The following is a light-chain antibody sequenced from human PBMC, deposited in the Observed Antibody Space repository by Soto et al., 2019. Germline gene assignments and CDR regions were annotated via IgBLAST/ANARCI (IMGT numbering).Light chain of an antibody. J-gene: IGKJ1*01. CDR3: QQYNKRPQT. CDR2: TAS. V-gene: IGKV3-15*01. Sequence: VVTQSPATLSVTPGERATLSCRASQSVGSNLAWYQQKPGQAPRLLIYTASTRATGIPAKFSASGSGTEFTLTISSLQSEDFAVYYCQQYNKRPQTSGQGTKVDVK. CDR1: QSVGSN.